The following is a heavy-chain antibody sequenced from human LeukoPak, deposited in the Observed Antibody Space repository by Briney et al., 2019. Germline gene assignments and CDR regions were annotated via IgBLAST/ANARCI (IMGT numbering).Heavy chain of an antibody. CDR2: INPNSGDT. CDR1: GYTFTGYY. V-gene: IGHV1-2*02. CDR3: ASIVVVTARYAFDI. J-gene: IGHJ3*02. Sequence: GASVKVSCKASGYTFTGYYMHWVRQAPGQGLEWMGWINPNSGDTNYAQKFQGRVTMPRDTSISTAYMELSRLRSDDTAVYYCASIVVVTARYAFDIWGQGTMVTVSS. D-gene: IGHD2-21*02.